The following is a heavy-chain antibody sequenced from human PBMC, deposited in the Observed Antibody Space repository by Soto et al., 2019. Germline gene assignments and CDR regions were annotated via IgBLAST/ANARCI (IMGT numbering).Heavy chain of an antibody. CDR1: GGTFSSYT. CDR3: ARTVGATIGYYYGMDV. D-gene: IGHD1-26*01. J-gene: IGHJ6*02. Sequence: QVQLVQSGAEVKKPGSSVKVSCKASGGTFSSYTISWVRQAPGQGLEWMGRIIPILGIANYAQKFQGRVTITADKATNTAYMELSSLRSEDTAVYYCARTVGATIGYYYGMDVWGQGTTVTVSS. V-gene: IGHV1-69*02. CDR2: IIPILGIA.